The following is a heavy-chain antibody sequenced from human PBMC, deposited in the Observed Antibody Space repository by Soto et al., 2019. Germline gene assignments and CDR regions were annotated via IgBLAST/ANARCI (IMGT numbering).Heavy chain of an antibody. Sequence: QVQLQQSGAGLLKPSETLSLTCDVYGGSFSDYIWTWIRQTPGKGLQWIGQINHSGSANYNPSLKSRVTISIHTSSSQFSRGLSSVTAADTAVYYCARGLISGSHYSGGWYYFDSWGQGTQVTVSS. V-gene: IGHV4-34*01. CDR2: INHSGSA. CDR3: ARGLISGSHYSGGWYYFDS. J-gene: IGHJ4*02. D-gene: IGHD1-26*01. CDR1: GGSFSDYI.